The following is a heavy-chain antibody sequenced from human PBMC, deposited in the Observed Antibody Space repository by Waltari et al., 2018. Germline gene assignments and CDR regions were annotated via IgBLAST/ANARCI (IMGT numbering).Heavy chain of an antibody. V-gene: IGHV3-23*01. CDR2: IIGGGGST. J-gene: IGHJ4*02. D-gene: IGHD4-17*01. CDR3: ASSLYGDYTQIWGRVFDY. Sequence: VQLLESGGGLVQSGGSLRLSCAASGFTFRSYAINWVRQAPGKGVEWVSVIIGGGGSTDYADSVKGRFTISRDNAKNTLYLQMNNLRVEDTAVYYCASSLYGDYTQIWGRVFDYWGQGTLVTVSS. CDR1: GFTFRSYA.